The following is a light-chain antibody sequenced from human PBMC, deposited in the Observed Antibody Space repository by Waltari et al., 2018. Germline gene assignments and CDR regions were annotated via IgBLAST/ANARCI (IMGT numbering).Light chain of an antibody. CDR2: WAS. CDR1: QSVFYRSDNQNY. J-gene: IGKJ1*01. V-gene: IGKV4-1*01. CDR3: QQYYRSRT. Sequence: DIVMTQSPDSLAVSLCERATIDCKSSQSVFYRSDNQNYLAWYQHKPGQPPKLLFYWASTRESGVPDRFSASGSGTDFTLTINNLQAEDVAVYYCQQYYRSRTFGQGTKVEIK.